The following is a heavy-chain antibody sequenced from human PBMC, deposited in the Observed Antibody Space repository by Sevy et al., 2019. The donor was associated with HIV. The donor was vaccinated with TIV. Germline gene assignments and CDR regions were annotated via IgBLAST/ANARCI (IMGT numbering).Heavy chain of an antibody. Sequence: SETLSLTCSVSGYFIRNGYCWGWIRQPPGKRLQWIANIDHSGTTNYNPSLKRQVTISVDTSKNQFSLKLSTVTAEDKAVYYCARDSSSWYNYPYYMDVWGKGTTVTVSS. CDR2: IDHSGTT. CDR1: GYFIRNGYC. CDR3: ARDSSSWYNYPYYMDV. J-gene: IGHJ6*03. V-gene: IGHV4-38-2*02. D-gene: IGHD6-13*01.